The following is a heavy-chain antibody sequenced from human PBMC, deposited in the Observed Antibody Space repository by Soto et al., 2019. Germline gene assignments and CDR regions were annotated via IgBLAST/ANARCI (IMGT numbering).Heavy chain of an antibody. CDR2: ISGSGVST. CDR1: GFTFSSYA. J-gene: IGHJ4*02. V-gene: IGHV3-23*01. D-gene: IGHD6-19*01. Sequence: EVPLLESGGGLVQPGGSLRLSCAASGFTFSSYAMSWVRQAPGKGLEWVSAISGSGVSTYYADSVKGRFTISRENSKHTLHQQINSLRAEDTAVYYRAKEEGYSSGWTEIDYWGQGNLVTVSS. CDR3: AKEEGYSSGWTEIDY.